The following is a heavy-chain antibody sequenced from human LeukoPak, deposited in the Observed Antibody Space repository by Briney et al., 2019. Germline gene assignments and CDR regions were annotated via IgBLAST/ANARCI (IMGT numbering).Heavy chain of an antibody. CDR3: TRQGSLGTSGYDY. Sequence: PSETLSLTCTVSGGSISSYYWSWIRQPAGKGLEWIGRIYTSGSTYYNPSLKSRVTISVDTSKNQFSLKLSSVTAADTAVYYCTRQGSLGTSGYDYWGQGTLVTVSS. D-gene: IGHD1-7*01. CDR1: GGSISSYY. J-gene: IGHJ4*02. CDR2: IYTSGST. V-gene: IGHV4-4*07.